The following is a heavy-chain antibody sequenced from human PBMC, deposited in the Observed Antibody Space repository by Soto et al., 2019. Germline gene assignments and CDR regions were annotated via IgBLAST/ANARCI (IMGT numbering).Heavy chain of an antibody. CDR3: GGKNVANNSSFDF. D-gene: IGHD5-12*01. J-gene: IGHJ4*02. CDR2: INHSGST. CDR1: GESFSGYY. Sequence: QVQLQQWGAGLLKPSETLSLTCAVYGESFSGYYWSWIRQPPGKGLEWIGEINHSGSTNYNPSLKSLATMSVDTSKNQFPLKRSPVTAADTAMYYCGGKNVANNSSFDFWGQGTLVTVSS. V-gene: IGHV4-34*02.